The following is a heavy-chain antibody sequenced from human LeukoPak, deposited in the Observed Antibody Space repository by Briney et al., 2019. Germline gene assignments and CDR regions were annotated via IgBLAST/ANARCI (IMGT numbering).Heavy chain of an antibody. CDR2: INQDGSER. CDR3: ARSFYYTSSGYYSDAFDI. Sequence: GGSLRLSCAASRFTFSSYWMSWVRQAPGKGLEWVANINQDGSERYYVDSVKGRFTISRDNTKNSLSLQMNSLRAEDTAVYYCARSFYYTSSGYYSDAFDIWGHGTVVTVSS. J-gene: IGHJ3*02. D-gene: IGHD3-22*01. V-gene: IGHV3-7*01. CDR1: RFTFSSYW.